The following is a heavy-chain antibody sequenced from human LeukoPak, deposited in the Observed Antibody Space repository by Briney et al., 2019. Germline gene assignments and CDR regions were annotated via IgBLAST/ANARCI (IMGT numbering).Heavy chain of an antibody. J-gene: IGHJ3*02. CDR3: ASPYYDILTGPFTAAFDI. CDR2: IYYSGST. D-gene: IGHD3-9*01. Sequence: GTLRLSCAASGFTFSSYGMSWVRQAPGKGLEWIGSIYYSGSTYYNPSLKSRVTISVDTSKNQFSLKLSSVTAADTAVYYCASPYYDILTGPFTAAFDIWGQGTMVTVSS. CDR1: GFTFSSYG. V-gene: IGHV4-39*01.